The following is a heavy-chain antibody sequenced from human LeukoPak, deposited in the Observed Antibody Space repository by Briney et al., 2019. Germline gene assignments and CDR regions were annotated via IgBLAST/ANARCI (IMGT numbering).Heavy chain of an antibody. Sequence: SETLSLTCTVSGGSISSYYWSWIRQPPGKGLEWIGYIYYSGSTNYNPSLRSRVTISVDTSKNQFSLKLSSVTAADTAVYYCARGGYSYGYSSVYYFDYWGQGTLVTVSS. V-gene: IGHV4-59*01. D-gene: IGHD5-18*01. CDR1: GGSISSYY. J-gene: IGHJ4*02. CDR2: IYYSGST. CDR3: ARGGYSYGYSSVYYFDY.